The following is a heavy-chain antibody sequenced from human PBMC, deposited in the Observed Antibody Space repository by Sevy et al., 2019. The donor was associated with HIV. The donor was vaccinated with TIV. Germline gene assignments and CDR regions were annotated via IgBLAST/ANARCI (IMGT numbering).Heavy chain of an antibody. CDR3: ARDHLYSSGWWNYFDY. CDR1: GFTVSSNY. J-gene: IGHJ4*02. V-gene: IGHV3-53*01. D-gene: IGHD6-19*01. CDR2: IYSGGST. Sequence: GGSLRLSCAASGFTVSSNYMIWVRQAPGKGLEWVSVIYSGGSTYYADSVKGRFTISRDNSKNTLYLQMNSLRAEDTAVYYCARDHLYSSGWWNYFDYWGQGTLVTVSS.